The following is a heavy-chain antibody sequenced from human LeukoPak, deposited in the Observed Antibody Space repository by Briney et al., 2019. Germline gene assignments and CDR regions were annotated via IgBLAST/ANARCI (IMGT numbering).Heavy chain of an antibody. CDR2: IRTKADGGTT. CDR1: AFTFGDYA. J-gene: IGHJ4*02. V-gene: IGHV3-49*04. Sequence: GGSLRLYCTASAFTFGDYAMSWVRQGPGKGLEWVGFIRTKADGGTTEYAASVKGRFTISRDDSKSIVYLQMNSLKTEDTAVYYCARELSGSYYDFDYWGQGTLVTVSS. D-gene: IGHD1-26*01. CDR3: ARELSGSYYDFDY.